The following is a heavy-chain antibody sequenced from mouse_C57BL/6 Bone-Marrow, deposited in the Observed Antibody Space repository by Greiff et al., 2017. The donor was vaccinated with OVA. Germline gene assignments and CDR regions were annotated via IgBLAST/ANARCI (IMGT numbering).Heavy chain of an antibody. CDR3: ARSWLLRYYFDY. CDR2: IYPGSGST. D-gene: IGHD2-3*01. Sequence: QVQLKQPGAELVKPGASVKMSCKASGYTFTSYWITWVKQRPGQGLEWIGDIYPGSGSTNYNEKFKSKATLTVDTSSSTAYMQLSSLTSEDSAVYYCARSWLLRYYFDYWGQGTTLTVSS. CDR1: GYTFTSYW. V-gene: IGHV1-55*01. J-gene: IGHJ2*01.